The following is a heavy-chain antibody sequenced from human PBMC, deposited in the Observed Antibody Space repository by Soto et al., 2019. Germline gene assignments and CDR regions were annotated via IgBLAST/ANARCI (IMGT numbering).Heavy chain of an antibody. CDR2: IYYSGST. V-gene: IGHV4-31*03. J-gene: IGHJ4*02. D-gene: IGHD4-17*01. CDR3: PRSSKSPVTTFDY. Sequence: QVQLQESGPGLVKPSQTLSLTCTDSGGSISSGGYYWSWIRQHPGKGLEWIGYIYYSGSTYYNPSLKSRVTLSLYTPKHQFSLKLSSVTAADVAVHYCPRSSKSPVTTFDYWGQGTLVTVSS. CDR1: GGSISSGGYY.